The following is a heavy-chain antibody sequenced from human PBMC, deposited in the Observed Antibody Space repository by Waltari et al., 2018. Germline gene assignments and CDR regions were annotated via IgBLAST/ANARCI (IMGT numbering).Heavy chain of an antibody. CDR3: ALGRTMIVGIDY. D-gene: IGHD3-22*01. Sequence: EVQLVQSGAEVKKPGESLKISCKGSGYSFTSYWIGWVPQMPGKGLAWIGIIYPCDSDTRYSPSFQRKVTLSAHKSISTAYLQWSSLKASDTAMYYCALGRTMIVGIDYWGQGTLVTVSS. J-gene: IGHJ4*02. CDR1: GYSFTSYW. CDR2: IYPCDSDT. V-gene: IGHV5-51*03.